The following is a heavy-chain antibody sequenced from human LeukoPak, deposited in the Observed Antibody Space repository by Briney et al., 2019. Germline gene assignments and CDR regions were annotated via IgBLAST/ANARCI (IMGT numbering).Heavy chain of an antibody. CDR1: GDSITNGDY. V-gene: IGHV4-38-2*01. CDR2: VYHSGST. J-gene: IGHJ5*02. CDR3: ARNVSRADVVISANSPSNWFDP. D-gene: IGHD2-2*01. Sequence: SETLSLNCDVSGDSITNGDYWARIRQSPGKGLEWIGSVYHSGSTHYNPSLKSRLIISVDTSKNQFSLNLNTLTAADTAIYYCARNVSRADVVISANSPSNWFDPWGQGVLVTVSS.